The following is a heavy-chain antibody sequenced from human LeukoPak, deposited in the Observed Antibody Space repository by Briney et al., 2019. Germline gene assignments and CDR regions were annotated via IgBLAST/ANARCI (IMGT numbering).Heavy chain of an antibody. CDR1: GFXFSSYG. J-gene: IGHJ5*02. V-gene: IGHV3-30*18. CDR3: AKDRYRMRGYGTLIPFDP. D-gene: IGHD1-1*01. CDR2: ISYDGSNK. Sequence: GGSLRLSCAASGFXFSSYGIHWVRQAPGKGLEWVAVISYDGSNKYYADSVKGRFTISRDNSKNTLYLQMNSLRAEDTAVYYCAKDRYRMRGYGTLIPFDPWGQGTLVTVSS.